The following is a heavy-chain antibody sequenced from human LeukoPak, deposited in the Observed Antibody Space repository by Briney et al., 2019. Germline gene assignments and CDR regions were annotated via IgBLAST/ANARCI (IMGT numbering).Heavy chain of an antibody. CDR1: GFTFRNYA. J-gene: IGHJ4*02. D-gene: IGHD4-17*01. CDR3: TTFPGTTL. CDR2: IRSKTYGGTI. V-gene: IGHV3-49*04. Sequence: GGSLRLSCAASGFTFRNYAMSWVRQAPGKGLEWLSSIRSKTYGGTIDYAASVEGRFTISRDDSKSMAYLQMNSLKTEDSAIYYCTTFPGTTLWGQGTLVTVSS.